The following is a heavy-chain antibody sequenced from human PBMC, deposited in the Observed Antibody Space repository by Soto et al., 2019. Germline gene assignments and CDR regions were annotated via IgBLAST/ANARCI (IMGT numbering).Heavy chain of an antibody. CDR3: ARDSATGTKNRFDF. D-gene: IGHD1-7*01. J-gene: IGHJ4*02. V-gene: IGHV1-2*04. CDR2: INPNNGGT. Sequence: GASVKVSCKASGYTFTGYYMHWVRQALGQGLEWMGWINPNNGGTNYAQKFQGWVTMTRDTSISTAYMELSRLTSDDTAVYYCARDSATGTKNRFDFWGQGTPVTVSS. CDR1: GYTFTGYY.